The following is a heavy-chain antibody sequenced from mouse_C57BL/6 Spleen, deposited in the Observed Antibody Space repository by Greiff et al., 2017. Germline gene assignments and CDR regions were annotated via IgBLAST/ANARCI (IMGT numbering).Heavy chain of an antibody. CDR1: GYSITSGYY. CDR3: ARGNYDGYYVY. J-gene: IGHJ3*01. V-gene: IGHV3-6*01. Sequence: DVKLVESGPGLVKPSQSLSLTCSVTGYSITSGYYWNWIRQFPGNKLEWMGYISYDGSNNYNPSLKNRISITRDTSKNQFFLKLNSVTTEDTATYYCARGNYDGYYVYWGQGTLVTVSA. D-gene: IGHD2-3*01. CDR2: ISYDGSN.